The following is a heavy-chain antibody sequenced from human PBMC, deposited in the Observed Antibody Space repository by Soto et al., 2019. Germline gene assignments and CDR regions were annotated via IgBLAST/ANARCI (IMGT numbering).Heavy chain of an antibody. J-gene: IGHJ6*03. CDR1: GGSFSGYY. D-gene: IGHD2-2*02. Sequence: SETLSLTCAVYGGSFSGYYWSWIRQPPGKGLEWIGEINHSGSTNYNPSLKSRVTISVDTSKNQFSLKLSSVTAADTAVYYCARVYTNFYYMDVWGKGTTVTVSS. CDR3: ARVYTNFYYMDV. CDR2: INHSGST. V-gene: IGHV4-34*01.